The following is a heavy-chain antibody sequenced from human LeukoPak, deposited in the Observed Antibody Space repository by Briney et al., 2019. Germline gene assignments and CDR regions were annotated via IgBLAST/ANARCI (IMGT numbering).Heavy chain of an antibody. CDR3: ARHCCSGPAKRVFDI. J-gene: IGHJ3*02. V-gene: IGHV4-34*01. D-gene: IGHD2-15*01. CDR2: ISYSGNT. CDR1: GGSFSGYY. Sequence: SETLSLTCAVYGGSFSGYYWSWIRQPPGKGLEWIGTISYSGNTDYNPSLRSRVTISVDTSNYQFSLRLGSVTAADTAVYHCARHCCSGPAKRVFDIWGQGTMVTVSS.